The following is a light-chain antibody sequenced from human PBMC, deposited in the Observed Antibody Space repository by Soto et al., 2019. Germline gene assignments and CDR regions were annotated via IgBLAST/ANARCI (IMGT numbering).Light chain of an antibody. J-gene: IGKJ3*01. V-gene: IGKV3-20*01. CDR2: DVS. Sequence: EIVLTQSPATLSVSPGERPTLSCRASQSVSGDLAWYHHKPGQPPRLLIYDVSNRATGIPARLSGSGSGTDFTLSISGLEPEDFAVYYCQHYGGSFIFGPGTKVDIK. CDR1: QSVSGD. CDR3: QHYGGSFI.